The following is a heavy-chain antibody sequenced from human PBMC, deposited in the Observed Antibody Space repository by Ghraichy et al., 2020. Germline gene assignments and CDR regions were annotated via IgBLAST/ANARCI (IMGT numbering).Heavy chain of an antibody. D-gene: IGHD6-19*01. CDR2: ISGSGGST. CDR1: GFTFSSYA. Sequence: AGSLRLSCAASGFTFSSYAMSWVRQAPGKGLEWVSAISGSGGSTYYADSVKGRFTISRDNSKNTLYLQMNSLRAEDTAVYYCANSPYSSGWYDLVTGPYLFDYWGQGTLVTVSS. J-gene: IGHJ4*02. V-gene: IGHV3-23*01. CDR3: ANSPYSSGWYDLVTGPYLFDY.